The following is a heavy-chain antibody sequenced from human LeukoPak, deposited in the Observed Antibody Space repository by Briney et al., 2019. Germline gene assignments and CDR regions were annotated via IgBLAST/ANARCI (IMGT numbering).Heavy chain of an antibody. Sequence: SETLSLTCTVSGYSISSGKYWAWIRQTPGKGLEWIGSIYVSGSTYYTSSLKSRVTMSVDTSKNQFSLNLTSVTAADTAVYFCARGPGISGDHIYPDYWGQGTLVTVSS. V-gene: IGHV4-38-2*02. J-gene: IGHJ4*02. CDR2: IYVSGST. CDR3: ARGPGISGDHIYPDY. D-gene: IGHD2-21*01. CDR1: GYSISSGKY.